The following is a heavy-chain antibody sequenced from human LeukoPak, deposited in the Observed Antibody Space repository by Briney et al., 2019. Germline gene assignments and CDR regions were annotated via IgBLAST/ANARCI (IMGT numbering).Heavy chain of an antibody. CDR3: ANLVGCYYGSGSSVRLFDY. Sequence: GGSLRLSCAASGFTFSSYAMSWVRQAPGKGLEWVSAMSASGGSTYYADSVKGRFTISRDNSKKTLYLQMNSLRAEDTAVYYCANLVGCYYGSGSSVRLFDYWGQGTLVTVSS. D-gene: IGHD3-10*01. CDR2: MSASGGST. V-gene: IGHV3-23*01. J-gene: IGHJ4*02. CDR1: GFTFSSYA.